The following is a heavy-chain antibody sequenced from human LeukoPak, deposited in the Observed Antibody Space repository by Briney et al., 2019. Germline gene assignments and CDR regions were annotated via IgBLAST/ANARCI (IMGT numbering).Heavy chain of an antibody. J-gene: IGHJ6*02. CDR1: GFTFSSYW. V-gene: IGHV3-48*04. Sequence: GGSLRLSCAASGFTFSSYWMHWVRQAPGKGLEWVSYISSSGSTIYYADSVKGRFTISRDNAKNSLYLQMNSLRAEDTAVYYCARDWITIFPYYGMDVWGQGTTVTVSS. CDR2: ISSSGSTI. CDR3: ARDWITIFPYYGMDV. D-gene: IGHD3-3*01.